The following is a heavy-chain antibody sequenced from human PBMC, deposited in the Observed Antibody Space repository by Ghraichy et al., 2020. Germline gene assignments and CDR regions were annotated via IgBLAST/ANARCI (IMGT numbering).Heavy chain of an antibody. Sequence: GGSLRHSCEASGFTFNKYAMSWVRQTPGKGLQWVSSISGSGGSTYYAGSVKGRFTISRDNSKNTLYLQMNILRAEDTAIYYCAKDPLDDQPVGPFDSWGQGTLVTVSS. D-gene: IGHD2-2*01. CDR2: ISGSGGST. V-gene: IGHV3-23*01. CDR3: AKDPLDDQPVGPFDS. CDR1: GFTFNKYA. J-gene: IGHJ4*02.